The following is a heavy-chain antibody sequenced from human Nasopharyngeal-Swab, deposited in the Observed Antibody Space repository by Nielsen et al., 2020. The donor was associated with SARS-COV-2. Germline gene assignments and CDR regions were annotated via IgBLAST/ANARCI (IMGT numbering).Heavy chain of an antibody. J-gene: IGHJ4*02. CDR3: ARHGGATTVTPPRY. Sequence: WIRQPPGKGLEWMGRIDPSDSYTNYSPSFQGHVTISADKSISTAYLQWSSLKASDTAMYYCARHGGATTVTPPRYWGQGTLVTVSS. D-gene: IGHD4-17*01. CDR2: IDPSDSYT. V-gene: IGHV5-10-1*01.